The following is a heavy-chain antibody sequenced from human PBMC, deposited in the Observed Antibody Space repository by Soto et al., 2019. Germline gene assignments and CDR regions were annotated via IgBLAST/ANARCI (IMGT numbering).Heavy chain of an antibody. V-gene: IGHV4-30-4*01. J-gene: IGHJ4*02. CDR1: GDSVSGGDSY. CDR3: VRGGNPDHYATSGPGTFDK. Sequence: QVQLQESGPGLVKPSQTLSLTCTVSGDSVSGGDSYWSWIRQPPGKALEWIGYTSFSGYTSYTPSLKSRVTISVDMSKSKLSLRLTSVTAADTAIYDCVRGGNPDHYATSGPGTFDKWGQGTLVSVSS. CDR2: TSFSGYT. D-gene: IGHD3-22*01.